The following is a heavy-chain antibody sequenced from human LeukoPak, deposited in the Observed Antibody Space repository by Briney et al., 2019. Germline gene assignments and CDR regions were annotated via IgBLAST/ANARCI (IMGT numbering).Heavy chain of an antibody. CDR2: IKRKGDDGTI. V-gene: IGHV3-15*01. CDR3: TAGTGRSDFDY. D-gene: IGHD3/OR15-3a*01. J-gene: IGHJ4*02. Sequence: GGSLRLSCAASGFTVSSNYMSWVRQAPGRGLEWVGRIKRKGDDGTIDYAAPVKGRLSISRDDSKNTLYLQMNSLKSEDTAVYYCTAGTGRSDFDYWGQGTLVTVSS. CDR1: GFTVSSNY.